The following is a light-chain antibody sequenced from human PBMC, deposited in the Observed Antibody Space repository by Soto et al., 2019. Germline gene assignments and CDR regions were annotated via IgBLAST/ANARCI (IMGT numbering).Light chain of an antibody. CDR2: VNSDGSH. CDR3: QTWGSGIRVL. Sequence: QSVLTQSPSASASLGASVKLTCTLSSGHSSYAIAWHQQQPEKGSRYLMKVNSDGSHSKGDGIPDRFSGSSAGAERYLTIASLQSEDEADYYCQTWGSGIRVLFGGGTKLTVL. V-gene: IGLV4-69*01. J-gene: IGLJ2*01. CDR1: SGHSSYA.